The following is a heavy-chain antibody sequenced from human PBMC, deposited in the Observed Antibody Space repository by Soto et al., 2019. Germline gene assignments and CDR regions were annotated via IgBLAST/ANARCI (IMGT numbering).Heavy chain of an antibody. D-gene: IGHD6-13*01. CDR2: IIPIFGTA. Sequence: QVQLVQSGAEVKKPGSSVKVSCKASGGTLSSYAISWVRQAPGQGLEWMGGIIPIFGTADYAQKFQGRVTITADESTSTAYMELSSLRSEDTAVYYCASLIAAAGPPHSPRYYYGMDVWGQGTTVTVSS. CDR3: ASLIAAAGPPHSPRYYYGMDV. V-gene: IGHV1-69*12. CDR1: GGTLSSYA. J-gene: IGHJ6*02.